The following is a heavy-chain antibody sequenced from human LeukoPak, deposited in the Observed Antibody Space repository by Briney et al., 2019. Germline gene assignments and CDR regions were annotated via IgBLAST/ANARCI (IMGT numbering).Heavy chain of an antibody. D-gene: IGHD3-22*01. CDR2: LNTDGAWI. CDR3: ARDPNYYDSSGVNAFDI. J-gene: IGHJ3*02. Sequence: GGSLRLSCAASGFTFSSYAMSWVRLAPGKGLEWVSGLNTDGAWIYYADSVKGRFTISRDNSENTLYLQMNSLRAEDTAVYYCARDPNYYDSSGVNAFDIWGQGTMVTVSS. V-gene: IGHV3-23*01. CDR1: GFTFSSYA.